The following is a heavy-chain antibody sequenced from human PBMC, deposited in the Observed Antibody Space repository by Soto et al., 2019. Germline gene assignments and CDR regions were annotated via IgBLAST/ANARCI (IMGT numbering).Heavy chain of an antibody. J-gene: IGHJ5*02. D-gene: IGHD6-13*01. CDR1: GFTFRSFT. CDR2: ISSNSAYI. CDR3: TRDASRDSSARGWFDP. V-gene: IGHV3-21*01. Sequence: VGSLRLSGAASGFTFRSFTMNWVRPAPGKGLEWVSTISSNSAYIYYTDALRGRFTISRDNAKNSLHLQMNSLRAEDTAVYYCTRDASRDSSARGWFDPWGPGTLVTVSS.